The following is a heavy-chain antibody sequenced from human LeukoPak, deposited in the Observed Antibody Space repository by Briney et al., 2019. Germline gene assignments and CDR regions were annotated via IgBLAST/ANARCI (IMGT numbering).Heavy chain of an antibody. D-gene: IGHD3-3*01. V-gene: IGHV1-18*01. J-gene: IGHJ4*02. Sequence: RASVKVSCKTSGYTFTSYGISWVRQAPGQGLEWMGWISAHNGNTDYAQKLQGRVTMTTDTSTSTAYMELRSLRSDDTAVYYCARDRYDFWSSDVGFDYWGQGTLVTVSS. CDR2: ISAHNGNT. CDR3: ARDRYDFWSSDVGFDY. CDR1: GYTFTSYG.